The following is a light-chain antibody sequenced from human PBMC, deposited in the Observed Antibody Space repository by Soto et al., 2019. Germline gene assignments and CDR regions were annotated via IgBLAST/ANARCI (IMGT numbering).Light chain of an antibody. CDR3: QQSHDFPYT. CDR1: QSVSTS. Sequence: DIQLTQSPSSLSASVGDRVIITCRASQSVSTSLNWYRQASGKAPELLIYDASTLQRGVPTRFSGSESGTDFTLTINSLQPEDFATYYCQQSHDFPYTFGQGTKLDIK. V-gene: IGKV1-39*01. CDR2: DAS. J-gene: IGKJ2*01.